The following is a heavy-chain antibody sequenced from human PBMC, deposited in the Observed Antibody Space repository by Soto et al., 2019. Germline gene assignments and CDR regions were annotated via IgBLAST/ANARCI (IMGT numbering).Heavy chain of an antibody. CDR2: TNPKSGYT. V-gene: IGHV1-8*01. CDR3: ARTAGDLDY. CDR1: GYTFTNYD. D-gene: IGHD4-17*01. Sequence: QVQLVQSGAEVKKPGASVKVSCKTSGYTFTNYDINWVRQATGQGLEWMGWTNPKSGYTGSAQKFQGRVTMTRDSSISTAYMGLHSLTSEDTAVYYCARTAGDLDYWGQGTLITVSS. J-gene: IGHJ4*02.